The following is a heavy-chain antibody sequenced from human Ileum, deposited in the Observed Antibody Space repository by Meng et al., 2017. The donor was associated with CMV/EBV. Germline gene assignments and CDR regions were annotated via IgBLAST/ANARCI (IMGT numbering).Heavy chain of an antibody. CDR3: ARMHCISTSGYKSDCYYGMDV. J-gene: IGHJ6*02. D-gene: IGHD2-2*02. CDR1: GYTFTSYG. CDR2: NSAYNGNT. Sequence: ASVTDSFQATGYTFTSYGISSVRQAPGQGLAWMGWNSAYNGNTYYAQKLQGRVTMTTDTSTNTAYMELRSLRSDDTAVYYCARMHCISTSGYKSDCYYGMDVWGQGTTVTVSS. V-gene: IGHV1-18*01.